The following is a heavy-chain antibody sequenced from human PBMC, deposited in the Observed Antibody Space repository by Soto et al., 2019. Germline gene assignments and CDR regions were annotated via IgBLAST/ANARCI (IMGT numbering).Heavy chain of an antibody. Sequence: QVQLQESGPGLVKPSETLSLTCTVSGGSISSYYWSWIRQPPGKGLEWIGYIYYSGSTNYNPSFKSRVTISVDTSKKQFSLKLGSVTAADTAVYYCARDRAGRFLEWSGFDYWGQGTLVTVSS. J-gene: IGHJ4*02. D-gene: IGHD3-3*01. V-gene: IGHV4-59*01. CDR3: ARDRAGRFLEWSGFDY. CDR2: IYYSGST. CDR1: GGSISSYY.